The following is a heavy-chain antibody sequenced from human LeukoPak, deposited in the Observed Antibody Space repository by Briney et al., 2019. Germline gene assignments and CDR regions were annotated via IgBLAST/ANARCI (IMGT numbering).Heavy chain of an antibody. Sequence: GGSLRLSCAASGFTFSSYGMHWVRQAPGKGLEWVAFIRYDGSNKYYADSVKGRFTISRDNSKHTLHLQMNTLRAEDTALYFCARIMTGYYDIWGQGILVTVSS. CDR2: IRYDGSNK. J-gene: IGHJ4*02. D-gene: IGHD3-9*01. CDR1: GFTFSSYG. CDR3: ARIMTGYYDI. V-gene: IGHV3-30*02.